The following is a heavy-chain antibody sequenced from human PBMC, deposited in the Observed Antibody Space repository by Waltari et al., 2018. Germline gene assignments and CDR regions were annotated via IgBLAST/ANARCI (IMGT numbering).Heavy chain of an antibody. Sequence: QVQLVQSGAEVKKPGSSVKVSCKASGGTFSSYAISWVRQAPGQGLGWMGGIIPIFGTANYAQKFQGRVTITADESTSTAYMELSSLRSEDTAVYYCARDQEDYYDSSGYYSRAFDIWGQGTMVTVSS. V-gene: IGHV1-69*01. CDR2: IIPIFGTA. CDR1: GGTFSSYA. J-gene: IGHJ3*02. D-gene: IGHD3-22*01. CDR3: ARDQEDYYDSSGYYSRAFDI.